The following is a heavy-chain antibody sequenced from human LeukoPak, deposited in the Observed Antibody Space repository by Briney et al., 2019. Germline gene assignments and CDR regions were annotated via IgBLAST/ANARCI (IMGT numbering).Heavy chain of an antibody. V-gene: IGHV1-69*06. CDR3: ARASFTRRYYDILTGSGDWFDP. D-gene: IGHD3-9*01. J-gene: IGHJ5*02. Sequence: ASVKVSCKASGGTFSSYAISWVRQAPGQGLEWMGGIIPIFGTANYAQKFQGRVTITADKSTSTAYMELSSLRSEDTAVYYCARASFTRRYYDILTGSGDWFDPWGQGTLVTVSS. CDR1: GGTFSSYA. CDR2: IIPIFGTA.